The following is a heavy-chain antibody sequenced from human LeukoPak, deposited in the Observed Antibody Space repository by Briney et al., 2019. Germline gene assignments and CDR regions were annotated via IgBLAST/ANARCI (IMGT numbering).Heavy chain of an antibody. CDR1: GGSISSGGYY. D-gene: IGHD6-19*01. J-gene: IGHJ4*02. CDR3: ARDPRPTSSGWYGGDY. CDR2: IYHSGST. V-gene: IGHV4-30-2*01. Sequence: PSQTLSLTCTVSGGSISSGGYYWSWIRQPPGKGLEWIGYIYHSGSTYYNPSLKSRVTISVDRSKNQFSLKLSSVTAADTAVYYCARDPRPTSSGWYGGDYWGQGTLVTVSS.